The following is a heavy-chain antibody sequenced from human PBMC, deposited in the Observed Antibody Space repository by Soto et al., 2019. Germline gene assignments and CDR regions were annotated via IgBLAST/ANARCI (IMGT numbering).Heavy chain of an antibody. J-gene: IGHJ6*02. CDR1: GGSISSYY. D-gene: IGHD5-18*01. Sequence: TSETLSLTCTVSGGSISSYYWSWIRQPPGKGLEWIGYISYSGSTNYNPSLKSRVTISVDTSKNQFSLKLSSVTAADTAVYYCARTWIQLDYYYGTDVWGQGTTVTVSS. CDR3: ARTWIQLDYYYGTDV. V-gene: IGHV4-59*01. CDR2: ISYSGST.